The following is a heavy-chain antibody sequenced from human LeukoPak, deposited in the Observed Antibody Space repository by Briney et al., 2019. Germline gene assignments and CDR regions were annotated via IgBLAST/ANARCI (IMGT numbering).Heavy chain of an antibody. CDR3: AKDGLYSGYDPYYFDY. CDR1: GFTFSSYA. Sequence: QSGGSLRLSCAASGFTFSSYAMSWVRQAPGKGLEWVSAISGSGGSTYYADSVKGRFTISRDNSKNTLYLQMNSLRAEDTAVYYCAKDGLYSGYDPYYFDYWGQGTLVTVSS. D-gene: IGHD5-12*01. J-gene: IGHJ4*02. CDR2: ISGSGGST. V-gene: IGHV3-23*01.